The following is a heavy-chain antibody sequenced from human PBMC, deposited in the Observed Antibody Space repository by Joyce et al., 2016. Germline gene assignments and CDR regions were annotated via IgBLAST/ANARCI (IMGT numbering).Heavy chain of an antibody. J-gene: IGHJ4*02. CDR2: INHRRAT. V-gene: IGHV4-30-4*01. CDR1: GGSITNDVFY. CDR3: ARANRYCGDGGCFRPLDY. D-gene: IGHD2-15*01. Sequence: QVQLQESGPGLVKPSQTLSLTCTVSGGSITNDVFYCSWIRQPPGKGLEWIGYINHRRATYYNPALKSRLIMSADTPKNQISLRLGAVAAEDAAVYYCARANRYCGDGGCFRPLDYWGQGTLVTVSS.